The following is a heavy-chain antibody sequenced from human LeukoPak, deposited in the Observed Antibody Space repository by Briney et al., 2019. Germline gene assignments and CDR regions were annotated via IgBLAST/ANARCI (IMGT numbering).Heavy chain of an antibody. CDR3: AKSESWDTAMVTGY. CDR2: ISGSGGNR. V-gene: IGHV3-23*01. CDR1: GFTFSNYA. D-gene: IGHD5-18*01. J-gene: IGHJ4*02. Sequence: PGGSLRLSCAASGFTFSNYAMSWVRQAPGKGLEWVSVISGSGGNRYYADSVKGRFTISRDNSKNTLYLQMNSLRAEDTAVYYCAKSESWDTAMVTGYWGQGTLVTVSS.